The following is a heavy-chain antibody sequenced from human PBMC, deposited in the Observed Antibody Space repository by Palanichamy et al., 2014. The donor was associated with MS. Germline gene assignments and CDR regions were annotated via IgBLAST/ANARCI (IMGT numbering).Heavy chain of an antibody. V-gene: IGHV3-23*01. Sequence: EVQLLESGEGLVQPGGSLRLSCAASGFTFSTYAMTWVRQAPGKGLEWVSGISGSVDNTYYADSVKGRFTISRDNSKNTLYLQMNSLRAEDTAVYYCARVIGGRLYYYYGMDVWGQGTTVTVSS. CDR1: GFTFSTYA. CDR2: ISGSVDNT. D-gene: IGHD6-6*01. CDR3: ARVIGGRLYYYYGMDV. J-gene: IGHJ6*02.